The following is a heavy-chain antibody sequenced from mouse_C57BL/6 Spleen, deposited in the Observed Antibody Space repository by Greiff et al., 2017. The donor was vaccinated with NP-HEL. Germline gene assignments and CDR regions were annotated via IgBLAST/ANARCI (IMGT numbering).Heavy chain of an antibody. CDR3: AREGYYGKYEGYSAMWS. D-gene: IGHD2-1*01. J-gene: IGHJ4*01. Sequence: QVQLKESGAELARPGASVKLSCKASGYTFTSYGISWVKQRTGQGLEWIGEIYPRSGNTYYNEKFKGKATLTADKSSSTAYMELRSLTSEDSAVFFCAREGYYGKYEGYSAMWSCGEETSVT. CDR1: GYTFTSYG. V-gene: IGHV1-81*01. CDR2: IYPRSGNT.